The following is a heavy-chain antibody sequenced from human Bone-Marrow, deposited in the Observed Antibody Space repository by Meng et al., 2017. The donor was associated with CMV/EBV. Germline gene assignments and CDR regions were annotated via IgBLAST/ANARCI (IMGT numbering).Heavy chain of an antibody. Sequence: GESLKISCKGSGYSFTSYWIGWVRQMPGKGLEWMGIIYPGDSDTRYSPSFQGQVTISADKSISTAYLQWSSLKASDTAMYYCARQGKTPGGFLEWPTAYYYGMDVWGQGTTVTVSS. J-gene: IGHJ6*02. D-gene: IGHD3-3*01. CDR2: IYPGDSDT. CDR1: GYSFTSYW. V-gene: IGHV5-51*01. CDR3: ARQGKTPGGFLEWPTAYYYGMDV.